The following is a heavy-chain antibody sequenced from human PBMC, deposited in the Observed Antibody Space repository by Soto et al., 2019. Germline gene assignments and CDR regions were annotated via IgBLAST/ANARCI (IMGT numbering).Heavy chain of an antibody. D-gene: IGHD2-2*01. CDR3: ARAAPSCSSTSCYFNYCYYGMDV. CDR1: GVTFIRYG. V-gene: IGHV3-33*01. Sequence: GGSLRLSCAASGVTFIRYGMHWVRQAPGKGLEWVAVVWYDGSNKYYADSVKGRFTISRDNSKNTLYLQMNSLRAEDTAVYYCARAAPSCSSTSCYFNYCYYGMDVWGQGTTVTVSS. CDR2: VWYDGSNK. J-gene: IGHJ6*02.